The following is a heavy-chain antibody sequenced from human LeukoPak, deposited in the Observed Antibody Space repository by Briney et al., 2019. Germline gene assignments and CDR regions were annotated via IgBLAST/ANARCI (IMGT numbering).Heavy chain of an antibody. CDR1: GGSISSSSYY. Sequence: PSETLSLTCTVSGGSISSSSYYWGWIRQPPGKGLEGMVRIYYSGSTYYNPSLKSRVTISVDTSKNQFSLKLSSVTAADTAVYYCARDPKYYYDKDAFDIWGQGTMVTVSS. D-gene: IGHD3-22*01. J-gene: IGHJ3*02. V-gene: IGHV4-39*07. CDR3: ARDPKYYYDKDAFDI. CDR2: IYYSGST.